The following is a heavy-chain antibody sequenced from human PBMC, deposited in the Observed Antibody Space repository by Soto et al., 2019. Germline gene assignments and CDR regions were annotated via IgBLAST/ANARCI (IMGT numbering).Heavy chain of an antibody. CDR1: GYTFSNYG. CDR2: ISAYNGNT. V-gene: IGHV1-18*01. Sequence: QVQLVQSGAEVKKPGASVKVSCKASGYTFSNYGFSWVRQAPGQGLEWMGYISAYNGNTKYAQKFQGRVTMTTDTXXTTAYMELRSLRSDDTAVYYCARDGGPQRLVSPGFWGQGTLVTVSS. J-gene: IGHJ4*02. D-gene: IGHD3-9*01. CDR3: ARDGGPQRLVSPGF.